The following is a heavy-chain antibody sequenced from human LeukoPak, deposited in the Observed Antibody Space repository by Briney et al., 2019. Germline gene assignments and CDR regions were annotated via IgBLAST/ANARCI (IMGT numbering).Heavy chain of an antibody. D-gene: IGHD6-13*01. J-gene: IGHJ4*02. CDR3: AMSGIAAAGYFDY. CDR2: IYYSGST. V-gene: IGHV4-59*01. CDR1: GGSISSYY. Sequence: PSETLSLTCTVSGGSISSYYWSWIRQPPGKGLEWIGYIYYSGSTNYNPSLKSRVTISVDTSKNQFSLKLSSVTAADTAVYYCAMSGIAAAGYFDYWGQGTLVTVSS.